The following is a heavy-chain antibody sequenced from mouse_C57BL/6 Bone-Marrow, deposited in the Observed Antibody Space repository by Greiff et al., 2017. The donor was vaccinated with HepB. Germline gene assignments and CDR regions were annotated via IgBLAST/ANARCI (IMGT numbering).Heavy chain of an antibody. CDR3: TRWGYPDY. V-gene: IGHV1-15*01. D-gene: IGHD2-2*01. J-gene: IGHJ2*01. CDR1: GYTFTDYE. Sequence: VQLQESGAELVRPGASVTLSCKASGYTFTDYEMHWVKQTPVHGLEWIGAIDPETGGTAYNQKFKGKAILTADKSSSTAYMELRSLTSEDSAVYYCTRWGYPDYWGQGTTLTVSS. CDR2: IDPETGGT.